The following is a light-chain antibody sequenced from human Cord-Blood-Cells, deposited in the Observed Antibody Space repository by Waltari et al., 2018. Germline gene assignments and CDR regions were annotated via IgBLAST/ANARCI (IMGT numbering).Light chain of an antibody. Sequence: AIRMTQSPSSFSASTGDRVTITCRASQGMSSYLAWYQQKPGKAPKLLIYAASTLQSGVPSRFRGSVSGTDFTRTISCLQSEAFAPYYCRQYDSYPITVGQGTRLESK. CDR3: RQYDSYPIT. V-gene: IGKV1-8*01. CDR1: QGMSSY. J-gene: IGKJ5*01. CDR2: AAS.